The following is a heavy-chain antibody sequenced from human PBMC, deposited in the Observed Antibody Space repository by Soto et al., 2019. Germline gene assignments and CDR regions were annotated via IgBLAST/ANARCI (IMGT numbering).Heavy chain of an antibody. Sequence: VQLLESGGGLVQPGGSLRLSCEASGFTFSNYAMAWVRQTPGEGPEWVSTIGGGDDIFYAESVKGRFIISXXXXXXXXXXXXXXXXXXXTAIYFCAKDSISYNGIYDAFDVWGQGTVVTVSS. D-gene: IGHD3-3*02. CDR3: AKDSISYNGIYDAFDV. CDR1: GFTFSNYA. V-gene: IGHV3-23*01. J-gene: IGHJ3*01. CDR2: IGGGDDI.